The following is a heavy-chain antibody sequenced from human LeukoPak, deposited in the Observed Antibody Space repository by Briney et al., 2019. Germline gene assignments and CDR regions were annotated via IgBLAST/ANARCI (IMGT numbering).Heavy chain of an antibody. CDR3: VRRGDASSGWGDHDF. CDR2: IGGSGDKT. D-gene: IGHD6-19*01. J-gene: IGHJ4*02. CDR1: GFTFNRNA. V-gene: IGHV3-23*01. Sequence: GGSLRLSCAASGFTFNRNAISWVRQAPGKGLEWVSTIGGSGDKTFYADSVKGRFTISRDNSKNMVHLQMNGLTGEDTALYYCVRRGDASSGWGDHDFWGQGALVTVSS.